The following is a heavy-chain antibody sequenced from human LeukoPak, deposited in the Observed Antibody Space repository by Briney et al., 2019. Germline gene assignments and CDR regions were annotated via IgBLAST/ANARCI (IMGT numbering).Heavy chain of an antibody. CDR1: GYTFTSYG. J-gene: IGHJ4*02. V-gene: IGHV1-18*01. CDR2: ISAYNGNT. D-gene: IGHD5-18*01. Sequence: ASVKVSCKASGYTFTSYGISWVRQAPGQGLEWMGWISAYNGNTNYAQKLQGRVTMTTDTSTSTAYVELRSLRSDDTAVYYCAREGYSYGTYYFDYWGQGTLVTVSS. CDR3: AREGYSYGTYYFDY.